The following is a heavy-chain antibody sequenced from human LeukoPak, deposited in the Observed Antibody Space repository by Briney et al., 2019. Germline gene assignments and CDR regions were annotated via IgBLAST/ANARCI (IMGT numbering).Heavy chain of an antibody. Sequence: PGGSMRLSCAASGFTFSYSYMNWIRQAPGNGPEWVSSISSRGDSTNYADSVKGRFTISRDNAKNSLYLQMNSLRAEDTAVYYCARGYAPDYWGQGTLVTVSS. D-gene: IGHD2-2*01. J-gene: IGHJ4*02. CDR1: GFTFSYSY. V-gene: IGHV3-11*06. CDR2: ISSRGDST. CDR3: ARGYAPDY.